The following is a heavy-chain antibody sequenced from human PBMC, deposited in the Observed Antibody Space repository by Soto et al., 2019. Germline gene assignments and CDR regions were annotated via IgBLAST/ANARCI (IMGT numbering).Heavy chain of an antibody. CDR2: IYYSGST. CDR1: GGSINNYY. D-gene: IGHD3-22*01. CDR3: ARNSSYYCDSSHRELLAY. Sequence: SETLSLTCTVSGGSINNYYWSWIRQPPGKGLEWIGYIYYSGSTNYNPSLKSRVTISVDTSKNQFSLKLSSVTAADTAVYYCARNSSYYCDSSHRELLAYWSQGTLVPGS. J-gene: IGHJ4*02. V-gene: IGHV4-59*12.